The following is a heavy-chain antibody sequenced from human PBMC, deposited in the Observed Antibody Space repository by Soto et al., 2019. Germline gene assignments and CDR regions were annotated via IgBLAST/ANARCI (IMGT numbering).Heavy chain of an antibody. CDR2: IYYTGST. CDR3: ARDNGYDSKYFDY. CDR1: GGSISSGGYY. D-gene: IGHD5-12*01. Sequence: QVQLQESGPGLAKPSQTLSLTCTVSGGSISSGGYYWSWIRQHPGKGLEWIGYIYYTGSTYYNPSLKSRVTISVDTSKNQFSLRLSSVTAADTAVYYCARDNGYDSKYFDYWGQGTLVTVSS. J-gene: IGHJ4*02. V-gene: IGHV4-31*03.